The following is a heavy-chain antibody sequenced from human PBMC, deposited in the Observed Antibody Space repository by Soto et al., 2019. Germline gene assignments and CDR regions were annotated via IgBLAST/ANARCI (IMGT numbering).Heavy chain of an antibody. Sequence: QVTLKESGPVLVKHTETLTLTCSVAGFSLSNGRMGVSWIRQPPGKALEWLAHIVSNDEKSYSTSLKSRFTISEDTSKSQVVLTMTNMDPVDTATYYCARRLTGSYLFDYWGQGTLVTVSS. J-gene: IGHJ4*02. V-gene: IGHV2-26*01. CDR1: GFSLSNGRMG. CDR2: IVSNDEK. D-gene: IGHD1-26*01. CDR3: ARRLTGSYLFDY.